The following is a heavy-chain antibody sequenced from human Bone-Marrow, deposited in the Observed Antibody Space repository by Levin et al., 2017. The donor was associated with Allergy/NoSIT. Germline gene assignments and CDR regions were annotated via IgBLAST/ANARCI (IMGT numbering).Heavy chain of an antibody. CDR1: GFILSNYD. D-gene: IGHD5-24*01. J-gene: IGHJ4*02. Sequence: GGSLRLSCIVSGFILSNYDITWVRQAPGKGLEWVSGTSGGGGSPYYADSVKGRFTTTGDKSRNTVYLQMNDLRVEDTAIYYCDKEKWLQVGARVDYWGQGTLVTVSS. CDR3: DKEKWLQVGARVDY. V-gene: IGHV3-23*01. CDR2: TSGGGGSP.